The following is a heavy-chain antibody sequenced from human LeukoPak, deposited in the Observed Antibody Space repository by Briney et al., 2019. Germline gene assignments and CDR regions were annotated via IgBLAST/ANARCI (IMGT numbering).Heavy chain of an antibody. CDR1: EFTFSSYA. D-gene: IGHD6-19*01. J-gene: IGHJ4*02. CDR3: AKDWEAVAGTATGTDY. V-gene: IGHV3-23*01. CDR2: ISGSGKNT. Sequence: GGSLRLSCVASEFTFSSYAMSWVRQAPGKGLEWVSAISGSGKNTYYADPVKGRFTISRDNSKNTLYLQMNSLRAEDTAVYYCAKDWEAVAGTATGTDYWGQGTLVTVSS.